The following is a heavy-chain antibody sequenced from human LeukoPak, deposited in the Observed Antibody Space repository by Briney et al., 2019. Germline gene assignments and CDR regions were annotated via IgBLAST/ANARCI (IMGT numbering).Heavy chain of an antibody. CDR3: GVTYYYDSSGYSDY. V-gene: IGHV5-10-1*01. CDR2: INPSDSYT. CDR1: GYSFTSYW. D-gene: IGHD3-22*01. J-gene: IGHJ4*02. Sequence: GESLRISCKGSGYSFTSYWISWVRQMPGKGLEWMGRINPSDSYTNYSPSFQGHVTISADKSISTAYLQWSSLKASDTAMYYCGVTYYYDSSGYSDYWGQGTLVTVSS.